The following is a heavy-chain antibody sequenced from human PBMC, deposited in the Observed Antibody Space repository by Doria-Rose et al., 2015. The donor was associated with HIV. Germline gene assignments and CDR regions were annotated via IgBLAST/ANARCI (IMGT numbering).Heavy chain of an antibody. CDR2: ISWDSGAK. Sequence: VQLVQSGGGLVQPGRSLRLSCVGSGFSFESYAMHWVRLAPGKGLEWVAGISWDSGAKGNADSVEGRFTISRDNAKKSVYLEMRSLRPEDTAFYYCAKAPIIEPKYYFYMDVWGKGTRVTDSS. V-gene: IGHV3-9*01. J-gene: IGHJ6*03. CDR1: GFSFESYA. CDR3: AKAPIIEPKYYFYMDV.